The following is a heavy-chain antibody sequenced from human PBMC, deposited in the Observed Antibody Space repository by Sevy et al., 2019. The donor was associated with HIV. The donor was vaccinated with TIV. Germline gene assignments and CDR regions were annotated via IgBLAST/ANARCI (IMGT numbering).Heavy chain of an antibody. CDR1: GFTFSSYW. V-gene: IGHV3-74*01. D-gene: IGHD3-22*01. J-gene: IGHJ5*02. CDR3: ARDFSGSSGYYRRNWFDP. CDR2: INSDGSST. Sequence: GGSLRLSCAASGFTFSSYWMHWVRQAPGKGLVWVSRINSDGSSTSYADSVKGRFIISRDNAKNTLYLQMNSLRAEDTAVYYCARDFSGSSGYYRRNWFDPWGQGTLVTVSS.